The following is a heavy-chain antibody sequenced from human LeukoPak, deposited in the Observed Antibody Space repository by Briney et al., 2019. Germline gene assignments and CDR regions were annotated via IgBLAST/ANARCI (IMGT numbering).Heavy chain of an antibody. V-gene: IGHV4-39*01. CDR1: GGSISSSSYY. D-gene: IGHD2-15*01. CDR3: ATRGSRRLVGFSP. J-gene: IGHJ5*02. CDR2: IYYSGST. Sequence: PSETLSLTCTVSGGSISSSSYYWGWIRQPPGKGLEWIGSIYYSGSTYYNPSLKSRFTISVKTSKNHFPLKLSSVPAADTAVFYCATRGSRRLVGFSPWGQGTLVTASS.